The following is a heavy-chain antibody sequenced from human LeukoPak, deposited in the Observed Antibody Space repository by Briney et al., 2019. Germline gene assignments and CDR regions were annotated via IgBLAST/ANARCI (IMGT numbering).Heavy chain of an antibody. CDR2: IGGSGDET. V-gene: IGHV3-23*01. D-gene: IGHD2-8*02. CDR3: ATYRQVLLPFES. J-gene: IGHJ4*02. Sequence: GGSLRLSCAASGFTFSSFAMNWVCQAPGKGLQWVSSIGGSGDETYYADSVKGRFTISRDNSKSTLSLQMNSLRAEDTAIYYCATYRQVLLPFESWGQGTLVTVSS. CDR1: GFTFSSFA.